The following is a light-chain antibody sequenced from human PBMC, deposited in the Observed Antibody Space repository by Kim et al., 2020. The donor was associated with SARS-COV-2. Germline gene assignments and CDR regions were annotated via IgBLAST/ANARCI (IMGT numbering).Light chain of an antibody. CDR1: SSDVGSYNL. CDR3: CSYAGSSTPYA. CDR2: EVS. V-gene: IGLV2-23*02. Sequence: QSLTISCTGTSSDVGSYNLVSWYQQHPGKAPKVMIYEVSKRPSGVSTRFSGSKSGNTASLTISGLQAEDEADYYCCSYAGSSTPYAFGTGTKVTVL. J-gene: IGLJ1*01.